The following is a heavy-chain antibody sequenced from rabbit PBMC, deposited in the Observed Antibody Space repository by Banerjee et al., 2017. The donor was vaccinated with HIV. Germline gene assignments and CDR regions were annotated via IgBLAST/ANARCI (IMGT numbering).Heavy chain of an antibody. CDR2: IYPTYGAT. V-gene: IGHV1S43*01. Sequence: QEHLAESGGGLVTLGGSLKLTCKASGIDFSRSFWISWVRQTPGKGLEWIGCIYPTYGATDYANWVNGRFTISHDNAQNTVFLQMTSLTAADTATYFCARGLVAGVLDLWGPGTLVTVS. CDR3: ARGLVAGVLDL. CDR1: GIDFSRSFW. D-gene: IGHD3-3*01. J-gene: IGHJ4*01.